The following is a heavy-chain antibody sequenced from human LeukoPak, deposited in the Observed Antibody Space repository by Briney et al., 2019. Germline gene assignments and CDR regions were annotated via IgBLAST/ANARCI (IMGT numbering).Heavy chain of an antibody. CDR3: TRDHNWAFDY. V-gene: IGHV3-48*04. D-gene: IGHD1-20*01. CDR1: GFIFSSYS. J-gene: IGHJ4*02. Sequence: GGSLRLSCAASGFIFSSYSMNWVRQAPGRGLEWISFIGLASGVTSYADSVKGRFAISSDTARNSLYLHMHSLRAEDTAVYYCTRDHNWAFDYWGQGALVTVSS. CDR2: IGLASGVT.